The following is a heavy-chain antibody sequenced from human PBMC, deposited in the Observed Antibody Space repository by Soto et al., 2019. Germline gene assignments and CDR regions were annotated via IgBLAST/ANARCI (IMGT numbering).Heavy chain of an antibody. Sequence: EVQLLQSGGGLVQPGGSLRLSCVASGFTFTNYAMSWVRQAPGKGLEWVSLITGSGDKTYYADSVKGWFTISRDSSKNTLYLHIDSLRADDTAVYYCALPMAGTSFFDYWGQGTLVTVSS. V-gene: IGHV3-23*01. J-gene: IGHJ4*02. CDR2: ITGSGDKT. CDR1: GFTFTNYA. D-gene: IGHD2-2*01. CDR3: ALPMAGTSFFDY.